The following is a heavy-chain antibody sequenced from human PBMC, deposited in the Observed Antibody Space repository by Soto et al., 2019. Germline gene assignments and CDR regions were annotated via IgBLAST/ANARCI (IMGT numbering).Heavy chain of an antibody. J-gene: IGHJ4*02. Sequence: QLQLQESGPGLVKPSETLTLTCNVSGDSISNTAYYWGWIRQTPGKGQEWIGSIFYTGSAYYNSSLKSRVTISVDTSKNQFSLKVLSVAAADTAIYYCARLKSTYSGSYYGGGFFDFWGQGSLVTVSS. CDR2: IFYTGSA. CDR1: GDSISNTAYY. D-gene: IGHD6-13*01. V-gene: IGHV4-39*01. CDR3: ARLKSTYSGSYYGGGFFDF.